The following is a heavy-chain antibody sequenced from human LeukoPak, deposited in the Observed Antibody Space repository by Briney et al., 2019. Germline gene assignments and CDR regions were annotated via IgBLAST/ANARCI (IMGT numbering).Heavy chain of an antibody. D-gene: IGHD3-9*01. V-gene: IGHV4-34*01. Sequence: SETLSLTCDVDGGSLSGSHWSWIRQSPRKRLEWIGEVNHSGDANYSPSLQTRVDISVDMSKNQFSLKMNSVTAADTAVYYCARSEVNSAGYWVILYWSQGTLVTVSS. J-gene: IGHJ4*02. CDR2: VNHSGDA. CDR3: ARSEVNSAGYWVILY. CDR1: GGSLSGSH.